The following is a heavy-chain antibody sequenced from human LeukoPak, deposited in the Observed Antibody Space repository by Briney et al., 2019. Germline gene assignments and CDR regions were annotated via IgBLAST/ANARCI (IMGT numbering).Heavy chain of an antibody. CDR2: ISASGGTT. J-gene: IGHJ4*02. D-gene: IGHD1-26*01. CDR1: GFTFNNYA. V-gene: IGHV3-23*01. Sequence: GGSLRLSCAASGFTFNNYAMSWVRQAPGKGLEWVSAISASGGTTYYADSVKGRFTISRDNSENTLFLQMNSLRAEDTAVYYCARGSGSYYEDFDYWGQGTLVTVSS. CDR3: ARGSGSYYEDFDY.